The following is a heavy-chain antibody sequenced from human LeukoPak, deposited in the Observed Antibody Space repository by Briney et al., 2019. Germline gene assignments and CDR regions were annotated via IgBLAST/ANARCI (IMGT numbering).Heavy chain of an antibody. CDR2: IGSSGGTT. CDR3: AKHIQVRRFGDY. V-gene: IGHV3-23*01. D-gene: IGHD3-16*01. CDR1: GFSFSSHS. Sequence: GGSLRLSCAASGFSFSSHSMTWVRQAPGKGLEWVSAIGSSGGTTYYADSVKGRFTISRDNSKNTRYLQMNSLRAEDTAVYYCAKHIQVRRFGDYWGQGTPVTVSS. J-gene: IGHJ4*02.